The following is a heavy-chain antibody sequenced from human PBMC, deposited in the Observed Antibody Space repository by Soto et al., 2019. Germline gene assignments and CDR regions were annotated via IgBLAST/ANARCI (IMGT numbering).Heavy chain of an antibody. D-gene: IGHD6-19*01. CDR1: GFTFTTYS. Sequence: GGSLRLSCATSGFTFTTYSMNWVRQAPGKGLEWVSSISGTGGQTYHADSVKGRFTISRDNSKETLSLQMDSLRAEDTALYYCAREGGVSGWYWGGDYWGQGTPVTVSS. J-gene: IGHJ4*02. CDR2: ISGTGGQT. V-gene: IGHV3-23*01. CDR3: AREGGVSGWYWGGDY.